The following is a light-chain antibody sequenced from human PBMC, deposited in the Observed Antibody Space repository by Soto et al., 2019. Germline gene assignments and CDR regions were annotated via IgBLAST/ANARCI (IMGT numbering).Light chain of an antibody. CDR3: CSYAGSSTYV. J-gene: IGLJ1*01. V-gene: IGLV2-23*01. CDR2: EGS. Sequence: QSMLTQPASVSGSPGQSITISCTGTSSDVGSYNLVSWYQQHPGKAPKLMIYEGSKRPSGVSNRFSGSKSGNTASLTISGLQAEDEADYYCCSYAGSSTYVLGTGTKVTVL. CDR1: SSDVGSYNL.